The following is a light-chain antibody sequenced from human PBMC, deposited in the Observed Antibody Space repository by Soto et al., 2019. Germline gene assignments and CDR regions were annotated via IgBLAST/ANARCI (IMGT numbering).Light chain of an antibody. V-gene: IGKV1-6*01. J-gene: IGKJ4*01. Sequence: IQMTQSPSSLSASVGDRVTITCRASQGVRDDVGWYQQKPGKAPKLLIYSASTLQSGVPSRFSGSGSGTXXXXXISGXXXXXXAXYYCLQESNYPLTFGGGTKVEIK. CDR2: SAS. CDR1: QGVRDD. CDR3: LQESNYPLT.